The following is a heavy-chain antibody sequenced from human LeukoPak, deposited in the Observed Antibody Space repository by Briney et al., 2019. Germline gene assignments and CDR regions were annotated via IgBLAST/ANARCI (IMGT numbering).Heavy chain of an antibody. CDR2: INWNGGST. CDR1: GFNFDDYG. Sequence: GGSLRLSCAASGFNFDDYGMSWVRQAPGKGLEWVSGINWNGGSTGYADSVKGRFTISRDNAKNSLYLQMNSLRVEDTALYYCARGFYGDSFWYWGQGTLVTVSS. D-gene: IGHD4-17*01. V-gene: IGHV3-20*04. CDR3: ARGFYGDSFWY. J-gene: IGHJ4*02.